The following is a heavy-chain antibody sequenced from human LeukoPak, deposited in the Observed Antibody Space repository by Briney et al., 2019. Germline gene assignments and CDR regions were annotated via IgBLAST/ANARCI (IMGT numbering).Heavy chain of an antibody. J-gene: IGHJ5*02. CDR1: GYTFTVYY. CDR2: INPNSGGT. D-gene: IGHD6-19*01. CDR3: ARAGIAVRSGWFDP. Sequence: ASVTVSFKASGYTFTVYYMHWVRQAPGQGLEWMGWINPNSGGTNYAQKFQGRVTMTRDTSISTAYMELSRLRSDDTAVYYCARAGIAVRSGWFDPWGQGTLVTVSS. V-gene: IGHV1-2*02.